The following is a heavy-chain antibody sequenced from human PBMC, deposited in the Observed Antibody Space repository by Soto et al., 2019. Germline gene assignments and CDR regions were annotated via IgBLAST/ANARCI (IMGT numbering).Heavy chain of an antibody. J-gene: IGHJ4*02. CDR1: GFTFSNYD. CDR3: ARGRDDGLYYFDD. D-gene: IGHD3-10*01. Sequence: EVQLVESGGYLVQPGGSRRLSCAASGFTFSNYDMHWVRQATGNGLEWVSTISTDGNTYSPGSVKGRFTISRENAKNSLYLQMNSLGVDDTAVYYCARGRDDGLYYFDDWGRGALVTVSS. CDR2: ISTDGNT. V-gene: IGHV3-13*01.